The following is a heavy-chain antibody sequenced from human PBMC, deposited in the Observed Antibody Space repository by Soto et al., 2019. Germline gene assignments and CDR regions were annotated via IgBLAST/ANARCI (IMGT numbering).Heavy chain of an antibody. CDR3: AKWWNSGPSYGMDV. J-gene: IGHJ6*02. CDR2: ISGSDGST. V-gene: IGHV3-23*01. D-gene: IGHD1-7*01. Sequence: GGSLRLSCAASGFTFSSYAMSWVRQAPGKGLEWVPAISGSDGSTYYADSVKGRFTISRDNSKNTLYLQMNSPRAEDTAVYYCAKWWNSGPSYGMDVWGQGTTVTVSS. CDR1: GFTFSSYA.